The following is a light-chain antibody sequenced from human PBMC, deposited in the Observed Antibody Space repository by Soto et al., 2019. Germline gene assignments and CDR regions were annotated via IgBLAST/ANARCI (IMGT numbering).Light chain of an antibody. CDR2: EVS. CDR1: SRDVGGNNY. CDR3: LSYAGSTTYV. Sequence: QSVLTHPRSASWSPGQSVSISCTGTSRDVGGNNYVSWYRQHPGKAPKLMIYEVSKRPSGVPDRFSGPKSGNTASLTVSGLQAEDEADYFCLSYAGSTTYVFGTGTKVTVL. V-gene: IGLV2-8*01. J-gene: IGLJ1*01.